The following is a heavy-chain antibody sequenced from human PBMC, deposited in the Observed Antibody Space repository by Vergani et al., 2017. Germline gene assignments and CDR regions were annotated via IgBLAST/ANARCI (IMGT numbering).Heavy chain of an antibody. CDR2: ISYDGDTT. CDR1: GFRFSDYG. V-gene: IGHV3-30*18. J-gene: IGHJ4*02. Sequence: HVQMVESGGGVVQPGRALRLSCAVSGFRFSDYGMHWVRQAPGRGLEWVALISYDGDTTYYEDSVKGRFTISRDNSKKTLFLQMHSLRVEDTALYYCAKFPLNITTPDRGDFWGQGSLVTVSS. CDR3: AKFPLNITTPDRGDF. D-gene: IGHD1-1*01.